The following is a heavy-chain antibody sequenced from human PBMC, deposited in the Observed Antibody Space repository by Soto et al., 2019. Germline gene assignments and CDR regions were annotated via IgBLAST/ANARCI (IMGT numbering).Heavy chain of an antibody. CDR1: GGSISGTSYY. CDR2: IYYSGIT. D-gene: IGHD3-22*01. CDR3: ARWSSGYYYSYY. V-gene: IGHV4-39*01. J-gene: IGHJ4*02. Sequence: PSETLSLTCIFSGGSISGTSYYWGWIRQPPGKGLEWIGSIYYSGITYYNPSLKSRVTISVDTSKNQFSLKLSFVTAADTAVYYCARWSSGYYYSYYWGQGTLVTVSS.